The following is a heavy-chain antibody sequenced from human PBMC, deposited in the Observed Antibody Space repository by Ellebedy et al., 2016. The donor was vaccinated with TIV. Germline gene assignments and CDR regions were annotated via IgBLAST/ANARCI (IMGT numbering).Heavy chain of an antibody. Sequence: PGGSLRLSCAASGFTFSHYAMHWVRQAPGKGLEWVAEVSYDGNTKYYTDSVKGRFTISRDNSKNTLYLQMNSLRDEDTAVYYCARAGDQSAARVSVWFDPWGQGTLVTVSS. V-gene: IGHV3-30*04. J-gene: IGHJ5*02. D-gene: IGHD6-13*01. CDR1: GFTFSHYA. CDR2: VSYDGNTK. CDR3: ARAGDQSAARVSVWFDP.